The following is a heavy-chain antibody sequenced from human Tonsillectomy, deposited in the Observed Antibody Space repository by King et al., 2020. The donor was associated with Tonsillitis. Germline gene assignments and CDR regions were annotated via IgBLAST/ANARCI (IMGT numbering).Heavy chain of an antibody. CDR2: FSGSGGCP. CDR3: AKDWGSKGVVITHDAFDI. J-gene: IGHJ3*02. D-gene: IGHD3-22*01. CDR1: GFTFNRYA. Sequence: QLVQSGGGLVQPGGSLRLSCAASGFTFNRYAMSWVRQAPGKGREWVSAFSGSGGCPYYADSVKGRFTITRDNSKNTLYLQLNRRRAEDTAVYYCAKDWGSKGVVITHDAFDIWGQGTMVTVSS. V-gene: IGHV3-23*04.